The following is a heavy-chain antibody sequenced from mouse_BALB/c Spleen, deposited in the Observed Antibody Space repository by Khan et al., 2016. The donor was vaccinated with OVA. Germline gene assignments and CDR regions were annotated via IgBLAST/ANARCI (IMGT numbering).Heavy chain of an antibody. CDR3: AKDPPYYAMDY. CDR2: IWGGGSK. CDR1: GFSLADYA. V-gene: IGHV2-6-5*01. Sequence: VQLQESGPGLVAPSQSLSITCTVSGFSLADYAISWIRQPPEKGLEWLGVIWGGGSKYYNSALKSRLSISKDNSKSQVFLKMNSLQTDDTAMYXCAKDPPYYAMDYWGQGTSVTVSS. J-gene: IGHJ4*01.